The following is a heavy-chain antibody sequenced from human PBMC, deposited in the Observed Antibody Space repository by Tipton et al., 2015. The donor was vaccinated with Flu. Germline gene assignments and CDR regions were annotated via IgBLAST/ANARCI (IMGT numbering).Heavy chain of an antibody. V-gene: IGHV4-39*07. CDR1: SGSIRSTNYF. CDR2: IYPSGTP. Sequence: TLSLTCTVSSGSIRSTNYFCAWIRQPPGKRLELIGSIYPSGTPYYNPSLKSRVTISVDTSKSQFSLKLTSVTPADTAVYYCARDIVDDMGDCTSSTCYYMDVWGKGTTVTVSS. D-gene: IGHD2-8*01. CDR3: ARDIVDDMGDCTSSTCYYMDV. J-gene: IGHJ6*03.